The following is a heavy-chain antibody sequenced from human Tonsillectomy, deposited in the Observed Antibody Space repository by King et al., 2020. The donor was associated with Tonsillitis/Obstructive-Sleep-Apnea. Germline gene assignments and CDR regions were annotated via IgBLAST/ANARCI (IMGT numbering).Heavy chain of an antibody. CDR3: AKVVDSGGNSGFDY. CDR2: IKVDGTTT. Sequence: VQLVESGGGQVQPGGSLRLSGAASEFTFSRYWMHWVRKVPGRGLEWVSRIKVDGTTTAYADSVRGRFTISRDNAKNTLYLEMNSLGAEDTAVYSCAKVVDSGGNSGFDYWGRGTLVTVSS. D-gene: IGHD4-23*01. V-gene: IGHV3-74*01. CDR1: EFTFSRYW. J-gene: IGHJ4*02.